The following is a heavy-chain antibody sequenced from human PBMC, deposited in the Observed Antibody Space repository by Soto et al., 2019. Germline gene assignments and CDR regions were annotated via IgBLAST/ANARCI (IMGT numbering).Heavy chain of an antibody. D-gene: IGHD3-16*02. V-gene: IGHV3-33*01. CDR1: GFTFSSYG. J-gene: IGHJ4*02. Sequence: QVQLVESGGGVVQPGRSLRLSCAASGFTFSSYGMHWVRQAPGKGLEWVAVIWYDGSNKYYADSVKGRFTISRDNSKNTLYLQMNSLRAEDTAVYYCARGELMITFGGVIVPAIFDYWGQGTLVTVSS. CDR2: IWYDGSNK. CDR3: ARGELMITFGGVIVPAIFDY.